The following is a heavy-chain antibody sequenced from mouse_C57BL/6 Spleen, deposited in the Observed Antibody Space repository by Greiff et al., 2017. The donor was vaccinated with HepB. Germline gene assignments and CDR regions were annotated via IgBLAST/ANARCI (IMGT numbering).Heavy chain of an antibody. J-gene: IGHJ1*03. D-gene: IGHD6-1*01. V-gene: IGHV5-4*03. Sequence: EVKLMESGGGLVKPGGSLKLSCAASGFTFSSYAMSWVRQTPEKRLEWVATISDGGSYTYYPDNVKGRFTISRDNAKNNLYLQMSHLKSEDTAMYYCARGGGSVYWYFDVWGTGTTVTVSS. CDR1: GFTFSSYA. CDR3: ARGGGSVYWYFDV. CDR2: ISDGGSYT.